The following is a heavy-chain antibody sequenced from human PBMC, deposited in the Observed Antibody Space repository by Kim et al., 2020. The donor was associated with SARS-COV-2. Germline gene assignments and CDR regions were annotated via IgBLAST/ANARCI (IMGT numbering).Heavy chain of an antibody. CDR3: ARDPSIAAAEGDY. Sequence: KYSPEFQGRVPLTRDTAASTAYMELSSLRSEATAVYYCARDPSIAAAEGDYWGQGTLVTVSS. V-gene: IGHV1-3*01. J-gene: IGHJ4*02. D-gene: IGHD6-13*01.